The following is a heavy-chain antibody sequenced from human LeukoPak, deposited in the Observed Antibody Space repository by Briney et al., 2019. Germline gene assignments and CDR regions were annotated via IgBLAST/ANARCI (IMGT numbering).Heavy chain of an antibody. V-gene: IGHV5-51*01. CDR3: ARHLGYNYGNFDY. CDR2: IYPGDSDT. D-gene: IGHD5-18*01. Sequence: GESLKISCKVSGYSFTNYWVGWVRQMPGKGLEWMGIIYPGDSDTRYSPSFQGQVTISADKSISTAYLQWSSLKASDTAMYYCARHLGYNYGNFDYWGQGTLVPVSS. J-gene: IGHJ4*02. CDR1: GYSFTNYW.